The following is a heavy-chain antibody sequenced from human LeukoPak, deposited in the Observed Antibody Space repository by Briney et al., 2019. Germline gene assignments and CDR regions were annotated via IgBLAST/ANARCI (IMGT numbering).Heavy chain of an antibody. V-gene: IGHV4-4*07. J-gene: IGHJ4*02. D-gene: IGHD6-13*01. CDR2: IHSGGTT. Sequence: SETLSLTCTVSGDSISDDYYTWMRQPAGKGLEWIGRIHSGGTTNYNPSLMSRVTLSIDKSKKHISLRLTSVTAADTAMYYCARLRGDSSSWYYFDHWGQGTLVTVSS. CDR1: GDSISDDY. CDR3: ARLRGDSSSWYYFDH.